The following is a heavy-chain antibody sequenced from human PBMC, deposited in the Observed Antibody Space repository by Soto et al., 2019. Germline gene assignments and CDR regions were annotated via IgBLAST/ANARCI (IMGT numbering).Heavy chain of an antibody. D-gene: IGHD2-8*01. J-gene: IGHJ6*02. CDR2: INPGGGNT. CDR3: APLAYCTNGVCYGPFYGMDV. Sequence: ASVKVSCKASGYTFTNYYMHWVRQAPGQELEWLGVINPGGGNTNYAQQFQGRVSMTSDTSTSTVYMELSSLRSDDTAVYYCAPLAYCTNGVCYGPFYGMDVWGQGTTVTVSS. CDR1: GYTFTNYY. V-gene: IGHV1-46*01.